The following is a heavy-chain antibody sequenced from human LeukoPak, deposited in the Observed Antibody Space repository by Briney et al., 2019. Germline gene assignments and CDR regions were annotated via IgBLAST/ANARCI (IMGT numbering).Heavy chain of an antibody. CDR1: GFTFSSYS. CDR3: ALGIYYYDSSGYYP. D-gene: IGHD3-22*01. J-gene: IGHJ5*02. CDR2: ISSSSSNI. V-gene: IGHV3-21*01. Sequence: WGSLRLSCAASGFTFSSYSMIWVRQAPGKGLEWVSSISSSSSNIYYADSVKGRFTISRDNSKNTLYLRMNSLRAEDTAVYYCALGIYYYDSSGYYPWGQGTLVTVSS.